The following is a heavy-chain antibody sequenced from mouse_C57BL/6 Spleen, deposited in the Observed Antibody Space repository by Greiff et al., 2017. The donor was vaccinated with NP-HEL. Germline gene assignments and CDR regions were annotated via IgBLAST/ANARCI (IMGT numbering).Heavy chain of an antibody. CDR1: GYSFTDYN. CDR2: INPNYGTT. Sequence: EVKLMESGPELVKPGASVKISCKASGYSFTDYNMNWVKQSNGKSLEWIGVINPNYGTTSYNQKFKGKATLTADQSSSTAYMQLNSLTSEDSAVYDSNGDEEGAWVAYWGQGTLVTVSA. CDR3: NGDEEGAWVAY. D-gene: IGHD4-1*01. V-gene: IGHV1-39*01. J-gene: IGHJ3*01.